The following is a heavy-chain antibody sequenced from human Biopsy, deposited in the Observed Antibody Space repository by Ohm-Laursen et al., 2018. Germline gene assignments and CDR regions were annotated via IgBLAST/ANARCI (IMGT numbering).Heavy chain of an antibody. V-gene: IGHV4-39*01. CDR2: IYYRGNT. J-gene: IGHJ4*02. Sequence: PPGTLSLTCTVSGGSISSNYYYWGWIRQPPGKGLEWIWSIYYRGNTNYNPSLKSRVTISVDTSKNQFSLKLSSATAADTAVFYCARHGSQGYCTGGSCVDYWGQGALVTVSS. D-gene: IGHD2-15*01. CDR1: GGSISSNYYY. CDR3: ARHGSQGYCTGGSCVDY.